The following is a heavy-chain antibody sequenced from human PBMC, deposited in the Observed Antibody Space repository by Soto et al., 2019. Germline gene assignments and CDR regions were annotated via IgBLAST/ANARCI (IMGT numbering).Heavy chain of an antibody. V-gene: IGHV3-23*01. J-gene: IGHJ4*02. CDR2: ISGGGGSL. D-gene: IGHD3-3*01. CDR1: RFTFRLYA. Sequence: EVRLLESGGGLVQPGGSLRLSCAASRFTFRLYAMSWVRQAPGKGLEWVSGISGGGGSLYYADSVKGRFIISRDNSKDTVSLQMNSVKAEDTAVYYCAKDMWGDWNSADPDFWFAYWGQGTLVTVSS. CDR3: AKDMWGDWNSADPDFWFAY.